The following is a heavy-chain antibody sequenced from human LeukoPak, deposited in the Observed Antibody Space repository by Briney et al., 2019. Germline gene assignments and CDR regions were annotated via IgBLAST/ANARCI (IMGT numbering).Heavy chain of an antibody. D-gene: IGHD3-22*01. J-gene: IGHJ4*02. V-gene: IGHV4-31*03. CDR1: GGSISRGGYY. Sequence: SETLSLTCTVSGGSISRGGYYWSWIRQHPGKGLEWIGYIYSSGSTYYNPSLKSRVTILVDTSKNQFSLKLSSVTAADTAVYYCARALDESSGHYGFAYWGQGTLVTVSS. CDR3: ARALDESSGHYGFAY. CDR2: IYSSGST.